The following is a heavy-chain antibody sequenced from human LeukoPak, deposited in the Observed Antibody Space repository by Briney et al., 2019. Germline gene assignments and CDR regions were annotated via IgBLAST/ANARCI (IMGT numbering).Heavy chain of an antibody. CDR2: INPNSGGT. CDR3: ARSGYSSGWYISGPDWFDP. CDR1: GYTFTGSGWY. Sequence: ASVKVSCKASGYTFTGSGWYLYWLRQAPGQGLEWMGWINPNSGGTNYAQKFQGRVTMTRDTSISTAFMELSRLRSDDTAVYYCARSGYSSGWYISGPDWFDPWGQGTLVTVSS. V-gene: IGHV1-2*02. D-gene: IGHD6-19*01. J-gene: IGHJ5*02.